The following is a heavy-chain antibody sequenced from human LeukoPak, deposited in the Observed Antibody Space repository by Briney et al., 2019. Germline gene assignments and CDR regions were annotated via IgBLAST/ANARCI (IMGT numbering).Heavy chain of an antibody. J-gene: IGHJ5*02. CDR1: GFTFSSYG. Sequence: GGSLRLSCAASGFTFSSYGMHWVRQAPGKGLEWVAGIWYDGSNKYYADSVKGRFTISRDNSKNTLYLQMNSLRAEDTAVYYCAKNGLLWFGDPIRGWFDPWGQGTLVTVSS. D-gene: IGHD3-10*01. V-gene: IGHV3-30*02. CDR3: AKNGLLWFGDPIRGWFDP. CDR2: IWYDGSNK.